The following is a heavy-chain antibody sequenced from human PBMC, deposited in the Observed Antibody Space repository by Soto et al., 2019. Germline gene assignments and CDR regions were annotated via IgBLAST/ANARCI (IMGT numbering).Heavy chain of an antibody. CDR1: GGSFDGYY. V-gene: IGHV4-34*01. CDR2: IHHSGST. CDR3: ARGVDSWSGYRF. Sequence: SETLSLTCALYGGSFDGYYWSWIRQSPGKGLEWIGEIHHSGSTKYNPSLKSRVSLSVDTSTKQFSLKLTSVTAADRGVYYCARGVDSWSGYRFWGQGTPVTVS. J-gene: IGHJ4*02. D-gene: IGHD3-3*01.